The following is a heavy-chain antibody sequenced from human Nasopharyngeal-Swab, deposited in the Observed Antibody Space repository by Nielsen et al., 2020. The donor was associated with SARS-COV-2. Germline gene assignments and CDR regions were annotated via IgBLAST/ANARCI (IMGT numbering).Heavy chain of an antibody. CDR1: GFSFSDYY. D-gene: IGHD3-22*01. J-gene: IGHJ4*02. V-gene: IGHV3-11*04. CDR3: ARRAYYYDSRGFYEDY. Sequence: GESLKISCAASGFSFSDYYMSWLRQAPGKGLGWISYISSGGTTKYYADSVKGRFAISRDNARRSLFLQMNSLRAEDTALYYCARRAYYYDSRGFYEDYWGQGTLVTVSS. CDR2: ISSGGTTK.